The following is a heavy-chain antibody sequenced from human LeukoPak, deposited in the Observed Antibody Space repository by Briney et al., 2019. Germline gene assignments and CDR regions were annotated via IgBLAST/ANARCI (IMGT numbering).Heavy chain of an antibody. CDR3: ARGRSWRRYSPYYFDY. D-gene: IGHD1-26*01. Sequence: ASVKVSCKASGYTFTGYYMHWVRQAPGQGLEWMGWINPNSGGTNYPQKFQGRVTMTRDTSISTAYMELRRLRSDDTAVYYCARGRSWRRYSPYYFDYWGQGTLVTVSS. J-gene: IGHJ4*02. CDR1: GYTFTGYY. CDR2: INPNSGGT. V-gene: IGHV1-2*02.